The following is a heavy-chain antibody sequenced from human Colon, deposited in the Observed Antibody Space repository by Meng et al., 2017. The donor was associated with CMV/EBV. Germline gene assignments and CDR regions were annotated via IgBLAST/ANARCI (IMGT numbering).Heavy chain of an antibody. CDR1: GFPFSSYA. J-gene: IGHJ4*02. CDR3: AREMGHKKRIFDY. CDR2: ISNDGTDK. Sequence: SCKASGFPFSSYAMHWVRQAPGKGLEWVALISNDGTDKYYADSVKGQLTISRDNSRNTLYLQMNSLRAEDTAVYFCAREMGHKKRIFDYWGQGTLVTVSS. V-gene: IGHV3-30*03. D-gene: IGHD2-15*01.